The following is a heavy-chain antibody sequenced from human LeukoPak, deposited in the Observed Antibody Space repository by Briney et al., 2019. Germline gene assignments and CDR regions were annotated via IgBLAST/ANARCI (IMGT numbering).Heavy chain of an antibody. CDR1: GFTFSSYA. V-gene: IGHV3-23*01. Sequence: GGSLRLSCAASGFTFSSYAMSWVRQAPGKGLEWVSAISDSDSSTFYADSVKGRFTISRDNSKNTLYLQMNSLRAEDTAVYYCAKDQGYFDNWGQGTLVTVSS. J-gene: IGHJ4*02. CDR3: AKDQGYFDN. CDR2: ISDSDSST.